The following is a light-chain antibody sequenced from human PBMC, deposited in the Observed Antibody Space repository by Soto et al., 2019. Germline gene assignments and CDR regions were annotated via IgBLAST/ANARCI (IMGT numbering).Light chain of an antibody. CDR1: SSDVGGYNY. J-gene: IGLJ1*01. V-gene: IGLV2-14*03. CDR3: SSYTSDTTGV. CDR2: DVT. Sequence: QSVLTQPASVSGSPGQSIAISCTGTSSDVGGYNYVSWYQQHPGKAPKLMIYDVTTRPSGVSNRFSGSKSGNTAALTISGLQAEDEADYYCSSYTSDTTGVFGTGT.